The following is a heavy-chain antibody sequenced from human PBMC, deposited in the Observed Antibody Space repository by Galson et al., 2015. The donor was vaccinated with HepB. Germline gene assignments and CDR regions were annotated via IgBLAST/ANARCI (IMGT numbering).Heavy chain of an antibody. CDR1: GFTFSTYS. J-gene: IGHJ3*02. CDR3: ARVHPYDSSGIDAFDI. Sequence: SLRLSCAASGFTFSTYSMNWVRLGTGKGLEWVSYISSSSTTIHYADSVRGRFTISRDNAKNSLYLQMNSLRDEDTAVYYCARVHPYDSSGIDAFDIWGQGTMVTVSS. D-gene: IGHD3-22*01. CDR2: ISSSSTTI. V-gene: IGHV3-48*02.